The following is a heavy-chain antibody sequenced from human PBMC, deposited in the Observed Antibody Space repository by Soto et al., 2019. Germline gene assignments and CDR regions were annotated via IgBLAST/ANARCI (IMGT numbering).Heavy chain of an antibody. CDR2: ISGSGGRT. J-gene: IGHJ4*02. D-gene: IGHD3-3*01. CDR1: GFTFSSYA. Sequence: PGGSLRLSCAASGFTFSSYAMSWVRQAPGKGLEWVSAISGSGGRTYYADSVKGRFTISRDNSKNTLYLQMNSLRAEDTAVYYCAKDGARFLEWLLHAFDIWGQGTLVTVSS. V-gene: IGHV3-23*01. CDR3: AKDGARFLEWLLHAFDI.